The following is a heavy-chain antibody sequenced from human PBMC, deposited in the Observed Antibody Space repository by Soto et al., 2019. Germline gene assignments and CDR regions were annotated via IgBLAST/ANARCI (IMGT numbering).Heavy chain of an antibody. V-gene: IGHV3-48*01. J-gene: IGHJ6*02. CDR3: ARSGSLDYAGKGTMDV. CDR2: ISTGSSSI. Sequence: EVQLVESGGGLVQPGGSLRLSCAASGFTFSSHSMNWVRQAPGKGLEWVSYISTGSSSIYYVDSVQGRFTVSRDNAKNSLYLQMNSLRAEDTAVYYCARSGSLDYAGKGTMDVWGQGTTVTVSS. CDR1: GFTFSSHS. D-gene: IGHD4-17*01.